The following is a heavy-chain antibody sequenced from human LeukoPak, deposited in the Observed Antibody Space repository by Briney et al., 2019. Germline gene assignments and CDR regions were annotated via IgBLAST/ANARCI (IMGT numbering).Heavy chain of an antibody. J-gene: IGHJ3*02. Sequence: ASVKVSCKASGYTFTAYYLHWVRRAPGQGIEWMGRINPNSGGTNYSQRFQGRVTMTRDTSISTAYMELSRLRSDDTAVYYCARRGVGQKWELGRKSFDIWGQGTMVTVSS. CDR2: INPNSGGT. CDR1: GYTFTAYY. V-gene: IGHV1-2*06. D-gene: IGHD1-26*01. CDR3: ARRGVGQKWELGRKSFDI.